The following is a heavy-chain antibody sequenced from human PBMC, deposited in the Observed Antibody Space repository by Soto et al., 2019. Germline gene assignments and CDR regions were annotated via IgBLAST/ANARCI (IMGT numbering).Heavy chain of an antibody. CDR2: IYHSGST. V-gene: IGHV4-4*02. D-gene: IGHD3-22*01. CDR1: SGSISSSNW. CDR3: XXXXXXSGYYAHRGGGWFDP. J-gene: IGHJ5*02. Sequence: QVQLQESGPGLVKPSGTLSLTCAVSSGSISSSNWWSWVRQPPGKGLEWIGEIYHSGSTNYNPSRQSRVTISVDKSKNXXXXXXXXXXXXXXXXXXXXXXXXXSGYYAHRGGGWFDPWGQGTLVTVSS.